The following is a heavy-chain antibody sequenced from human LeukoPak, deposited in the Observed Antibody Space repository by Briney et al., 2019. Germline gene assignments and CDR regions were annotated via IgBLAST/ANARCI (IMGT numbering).Heavy chain of an antibody. Sequence: SQTLSLTCAISGDSVSINSAAWNWISQSPSRGLEWLGRTYYRSKWHNDYAVSVKSRITINPDTSKNQFSLQLNSVTPEDTAVYYCAREYYDFWSGYYTLDYWGQGTPVTVSS. CDR2: TYYRSKWHN. V-gene: IGHV6-1*01. CDR3: AREYYDFWSGYYTLDY. J-gene: IGHJ4*02. D-gene: IGHD3-3*01. CDR1: GDSVSINSAA.